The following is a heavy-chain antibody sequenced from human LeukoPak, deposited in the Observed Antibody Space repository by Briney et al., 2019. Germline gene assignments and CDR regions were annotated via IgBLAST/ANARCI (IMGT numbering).Heavy chain of an antibody. CDR3: ARGGQLVPSLDY. D-gene: IGHD6-6*01. CDR1: GFTFSSYG. CDR2: IRYDGSNK. J-gene: IGHJ4*02. V-gene: IGHV3-30*02. Sequence: GGSLRLSCAASGFTFSSYGMHWVRQAPGKGLEWVAFIRYDGSNKYYADSVKGRFTISRDNSKNTLYLQMSSLRSEDTAVYYCARGGQLVPSLDYWGQGTLVTVSS.